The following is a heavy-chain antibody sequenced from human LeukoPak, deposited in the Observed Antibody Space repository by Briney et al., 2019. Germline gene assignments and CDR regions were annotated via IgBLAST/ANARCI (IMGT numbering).Heavy chain of an antibody. V-gene: IGHV3-23*01. D-gene: IGHD2-21*01. CDR3: AKAYEIYYYYYYMDV. CDR1: GFTFSSYA. CDR2: INGDGDTT. Sequence: GGSLRLSCAASGFTFSSYAMSWVRQAPGKGLEWVSAINGDGDTTYYADSVKGRFTISRDNSKNTLYLQMNILRAEDTALYYCAKAYEIYYYYYYMDVWGKGTTVTVSS. J-gene: IGHJ6*03.